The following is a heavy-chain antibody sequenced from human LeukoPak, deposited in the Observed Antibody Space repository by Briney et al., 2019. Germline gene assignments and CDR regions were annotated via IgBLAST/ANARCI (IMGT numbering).Heavy chain of an antibody. CDR3: AKDGGGSYYDDYYYYMDV. D-gene: IGHD1-26*01. Sequence: GGSLRLSCAASGFTFSSYGMHWVRQAPGKGLEWVAFIRYDGSNKYYADSVKGRFTISRDNSKNTLYLQMNSLRAEDTAVYYCAKDGGGSYYDDYYYYMDVWGKGTTVTISS. J-gene: IGHJ6*03. V-gene: IGHV3-30*02. CDR2: IRYDGSNK. CDR1: GFTFSSYG.